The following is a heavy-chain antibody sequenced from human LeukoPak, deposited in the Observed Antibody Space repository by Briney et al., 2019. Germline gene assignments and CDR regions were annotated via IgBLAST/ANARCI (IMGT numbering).Heavy chain of an antibody. D-gene: IGHD3-10*01. Sequence: SETLSLTCAVYGGSFSGYYWSWIRQPPGKGLEWIGEINHSGSTNYNPSLKSRVTISVDTSKNQFSLKLSSVTAADTAVYYCAGQIYATMVRGVLNWFDPWGQGTRVTVSS. V-gene: IGHV4-34*01. CDR3: AGQIYATMVRGVLNWFDP. CDR2: INHSGST. CDR1: GGSFSGYY. J-gene: IGHJ5*02.